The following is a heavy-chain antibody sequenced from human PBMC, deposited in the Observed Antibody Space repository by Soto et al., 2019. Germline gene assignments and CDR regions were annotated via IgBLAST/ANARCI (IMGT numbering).Heavy chain of an antibody. CDR1: GGSISSCGYS. CDR3: ARLGGRHWNF. V-gene: IGHV4-30-2*01. Sequence: PSETLSLTCAVSGGSISSCGYSWSWIRHPPGKGLDWIGYIYHSGSTYYNPSLKSRVTISVDRSKNQFSLKLSSVTAAGTAVYYCARLGGRHWNFWGQGTLVTVSS. J-gene: IGHJ4*02. CDR2: IYHSGST. D-gene: IGHD3-16*01.